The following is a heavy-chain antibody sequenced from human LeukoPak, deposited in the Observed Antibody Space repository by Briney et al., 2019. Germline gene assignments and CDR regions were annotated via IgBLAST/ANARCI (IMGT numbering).Heavy chain of an antibody. CDR3: AKDSFLGAPGDRVPNWFDP. CDR2: ISGSGGST. J-gene: IGHJ5*02. CDR1: GFTFSSYA. Sequence: AGGSLRLSCAASGFTFSSYAMSWVRQAPGKGLEWVSAISGSGGSTYYADSVKGRFTISRDNSKNTLYLQMNSLRAEDTAVYYCAKDSFLGAPGDRVPNWFDPWGQGTLVTVSS. V-gene: IGHV3-23*01. D-gene: IGHD3-16*01.